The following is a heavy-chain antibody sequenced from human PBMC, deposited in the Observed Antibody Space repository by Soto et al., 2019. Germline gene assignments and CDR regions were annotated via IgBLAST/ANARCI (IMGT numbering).Heavy chain of an antibody. V-gene: IGHV1-18*04. CDR3: ARDVRAAAPGWFDP. J-gene: IGHJ5*02. D-gene: IGHD6-13*01. Sequence: ASVKVSCKASGYTFTSYGISWVRQAPGQGLEWMGWISAYNGNTNYAQKLQGRVTMTTDTSTRTAYMELRSLRSDDTAVYYCARDVRAAAPGWFDPWGQGTLVTVS. CDR2: ISAYNGNT. CDR1: GYTFTSYG.